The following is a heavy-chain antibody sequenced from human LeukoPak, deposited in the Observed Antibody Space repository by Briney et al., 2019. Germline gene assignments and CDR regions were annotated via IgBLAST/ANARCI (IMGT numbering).Heavy chain of an antibody. D-gene: IGHD3-22*01. Sequence: GGSLRLSCAVSGITLSNYGMSRVRQAPGKGLEWVAGISDSGGSTNYADSVKGRFTISRDNPKNTLYLQMNSLRAEDTAVYFCAKRGVVIRVILVGFHKEAYYFDSWGQGALVTVSS. V-gene: IGHV3-23*01. CDR3: AKRGVVIRVILVGFHKEAYYFDS. J-gene: IGHJ4*02. CDR1: GITLSNYG. CDR2: ISDSGGST.